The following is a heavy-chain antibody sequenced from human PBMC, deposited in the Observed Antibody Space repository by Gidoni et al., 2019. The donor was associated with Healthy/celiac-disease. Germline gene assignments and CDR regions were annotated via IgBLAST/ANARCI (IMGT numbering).Heavy chain of an antibody. J-gene: IGHJ4*02. CDR1: GFTVSSNY. V-gene: IGHV3-66*02. Sequence: EVQLVESGGGLVQPGGSLSRSCAASGFTVSSNYMSWVRQAPGKGLEWVSVIYSGGSTYYADSVKGRFTISRDNSKNTLYLQMNSLRAEDTAVYYCARDASYDILTGYSYYFDYWGQGTLVTVSS. D-gene: IGHD3-9*01. CDR3: ARDASYDILTGYSYYFDY. CDR2: IYSGGST.